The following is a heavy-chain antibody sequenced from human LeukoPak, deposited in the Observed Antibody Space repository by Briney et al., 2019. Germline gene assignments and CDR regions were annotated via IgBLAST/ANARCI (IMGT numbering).Heavy chain of an antibody. CDR2: ISSSSSYI. D-gene: IGHD6-19*01. J-gene: IGHJ4*02. V-gene: IGHV3-21*01. CDR3: ARDYTVAGSSFDY. Sequence: PGGSLRLSCAASGFTFSSYSMNWVRQAPGKGLEWVSSISSSSSYIYYADSVKGRFTIPRDNAKNSLYLQMNSLRAEDTAVYYCARDYTVAGSSFDYWGQGTLVTVSS. CDR1: GFTFSSYS.